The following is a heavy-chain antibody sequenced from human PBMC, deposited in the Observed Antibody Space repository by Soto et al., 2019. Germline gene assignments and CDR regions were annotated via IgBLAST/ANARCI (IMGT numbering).Heavy chain of an antibody. CDR1: GFTFSSYS. V-gene: IGHV3-21*01. Sequence: EVQLVESGGGLVKPGGSLRLSCAASGFTFSSYSMNWVRQAPGKGLEWVSSISSSSSYIYYADSVKGRFTISRDNAKNSLDLQRKSLRDVDTAVYYCARDCGYSYGSVSYFYSCGMGVWGQGTTVTVSS. J-gene: IGHJ6*02. CDR3: ARDCGYSYGSVSYFYSCGMGV. CDR2: ISSSSSYI. D-gene: IGHD5-18*01.